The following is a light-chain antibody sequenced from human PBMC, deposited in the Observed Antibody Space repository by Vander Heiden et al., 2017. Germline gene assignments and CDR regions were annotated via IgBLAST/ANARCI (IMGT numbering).Light chain of an antibody. CDR3: QQRSKWPSAT. Sequence: EIVLTQSPATLSLSPGERATLSCRASQSISSYLAWYQQKPGQPPRLIIYDTSNRATGIPVRFSGRGSGTDFTLTISSLEPDDFAVYFCQQRSKWPSATFGGGTKVEIK. V-gene: IGKV3-11*01. J-gene: IGKJ4*01. CDR1: QSISSY. CDR2: DTS.